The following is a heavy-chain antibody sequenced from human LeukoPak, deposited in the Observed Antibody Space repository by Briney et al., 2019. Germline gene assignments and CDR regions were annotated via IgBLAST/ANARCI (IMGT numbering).Heavy chain of an antibody. Sequence: SVKVSCKASGGTFSSYAISWVRQAPGQGLEWMGGIIPIFGTANYAQKFQGRVTITTDESTSTAYMELSSLRSEDTAVYYCARGITGTTGYYYYYMGVWGKGTTVTVSS. V-gene: IGHV1-69*05. J-gene: IGHJ6*03. D-gene: IGHD1-7*01. CDR2: IIPIFGTA. CDR1: GGTFSSYA. CDR3: ARGITGTTGYYYYYMGV.